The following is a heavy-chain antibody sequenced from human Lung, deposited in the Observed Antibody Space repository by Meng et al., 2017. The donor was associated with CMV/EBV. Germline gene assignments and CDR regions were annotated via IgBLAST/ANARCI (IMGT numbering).Heavy chain of an antibody. CDR1: GGSISSSSYY. CDR3: VTETGYNYDN. D-gene: IGHD5-24*01. CDR2: IYFSGNT. J-gene: IGHJ4*02. Sequence: QLQLQESGPGQVQPSETLALTCRFSGGSISSSSYYWGWIRQSPGKGLEWIGSIYFSGNTYSNPSLKSRVTMSVGTAQNKFSLTLRSVTAADTAVYYCVTETGYNYDNWGQGALVTVSS. V-gene: IGHV4-39*07.